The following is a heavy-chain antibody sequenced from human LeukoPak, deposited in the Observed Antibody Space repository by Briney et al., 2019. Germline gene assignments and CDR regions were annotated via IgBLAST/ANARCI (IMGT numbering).Heavy chain of an antibody. J-gene: IGHJ4*02. V-gene: IGHV4-38-2*02. CDR2: IYHSGST. CDR3: ASHSPTTVVTTYYFDY. CDR1: GYSISSGYY. Sequence: SETLSLTCTVSGYSISSGYYWGWIRQPPGKGLEWIGSIYHSGSTYYNPSLKSRVTISVDTSKNQFSLKLSPVTAADTAVYYCASHSPTTVVTTYYFDYWGQGTLVTVSS. D-gene: IGHD4-23*01.